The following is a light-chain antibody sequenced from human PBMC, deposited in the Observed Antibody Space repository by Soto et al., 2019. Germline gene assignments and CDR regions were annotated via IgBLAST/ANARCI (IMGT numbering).Light chain of an antibody. J-gene: IGLJ1*01. V-gene: IGLV2-11*01. Sequence: QSALTQPRSVSGSPGQSVTIYCTGTSSDVGGYNYVSWYQQHPGKAPKLMIYDVSKRPSGVPDRCSGSKSGNTASLTISGLQAEDEADYYFCSYAGSYTYVFGTGTKLTVL. CDR1: SSDVGGYNY. CDR3: CSYAGSYTYV. CDR2: DVS.